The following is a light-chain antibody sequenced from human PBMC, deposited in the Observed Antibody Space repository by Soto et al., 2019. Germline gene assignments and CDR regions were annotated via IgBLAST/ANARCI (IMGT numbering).Light chain of an antibody. CDR2: GNN. CDR3: QSSDSSLSGWGV. J-gene: IGLJ2*01. CDR1: SSNIGAGYD. V-gene: IGLV1-40*01. Sequence: QSVLTQPPSVSGAPGQRVTISCTGSSSNIGAGYDVHWYQQLPGTAPKLLIYGNNNRPSAVPDRFSGSKSGTSASLAITGLQAEDEADYYCQSSDSSLSGWGVFGGGTKLTVL.